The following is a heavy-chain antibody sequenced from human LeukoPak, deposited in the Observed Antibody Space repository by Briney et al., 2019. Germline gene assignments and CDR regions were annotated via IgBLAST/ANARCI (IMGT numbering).Heavy chain of an antibody. CDR2: INSDDSRT. J-gene: IGHJ4*02. CDR1: GFTISAFW. CDR3: ARGLVHDTSGYYSDY. V-gene: IGHV3-74*01. D-gene: IGHD3-22*01. Sequence: PGGSLRLSCAVSGFTISAFWMHWVRQAPGKGLVWVSRINSDDSRTTYADSVKGRFTISRDNAKNTLYLQMNSLRAEDTAVYYCARGLVHDTSGYYSDYWGQGTLVTVSS.